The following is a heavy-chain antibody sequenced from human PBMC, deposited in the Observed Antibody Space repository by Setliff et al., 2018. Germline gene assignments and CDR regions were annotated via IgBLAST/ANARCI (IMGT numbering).Heavy chain of an antibody. D-gene: IGHD3-10*01. J-gene: IGHJ4*02. V-gene: IGHV4-31*11. CDR2: IYYSGST. CDR3: AREVRGVIIRTDYFDY. CDR1: GGSISSSYYY. Sequence: SETLSLTCAVSGGSISSSYYYWSWIRQHPGKGLEWIGYIYYSGSTYYNPSLKSRVTISVDTSKNQFSLKLSSVTAADTAVYYCAREVRGVIIRTDYFDYWGQGTLVTVSS.